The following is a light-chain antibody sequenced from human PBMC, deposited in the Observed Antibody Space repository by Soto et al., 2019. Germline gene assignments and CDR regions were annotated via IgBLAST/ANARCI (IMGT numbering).Light chain of an antibody. CDR3: SSYTSSSTYV. J-gene: IGLJ1*01. CDR1: SSDVGGYNY. CDR2: DVS. V-gene: IGLV2-14*01. Sequence: QSALTQPASVSGSPGQSITISCTGTSSDVGGYNYVSWYQQHPGKAPKLMIYDVSHRPSGVSNRFSGSKSGNTASLTISGLLTQDEADYYCSSYTSSSTYVFGTGTKVTVL.